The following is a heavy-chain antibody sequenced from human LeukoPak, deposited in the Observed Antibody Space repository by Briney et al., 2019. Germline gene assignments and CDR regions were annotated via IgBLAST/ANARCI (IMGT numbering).Heavy chain of an antibody. CDR3: ARETPGSRVFDS. CDR2: ISGSGGST. V-gene: IGHV3-23*01. D-gene: IGHD1-14*01. J-gene: IGHJ4*02. CDR1: GFTFSSYA. Sequence: GGSLRLSCAASGFTFSSYAMSWVRQAPGKGLEWVSAISGSGGSTYYADSVKGRFTVSRDKAKNTLYLQMNSLRADDTAVYYCARETPGSRVFDSWGQGTLVTVSS.